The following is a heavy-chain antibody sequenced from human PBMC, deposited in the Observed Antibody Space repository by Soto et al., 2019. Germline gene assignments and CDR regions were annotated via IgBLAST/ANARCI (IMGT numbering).Heavy chain of an antibody. D-gene: IGHD2-8*01. V-gene: IGHV3-23*01. Sequence: EVQLLESGGGLVQPGGSLRLSCAASGFTFSSYAMSWVRQAPGKGLEWVSAISGSGGSTYYADSVKGRFTISRDNSKNALYLQMNSLRAEDTAVYYCAKTSMVVQNGWYFDLWGRGTLVTVSS. CDR1: GFTFSSYA. CDR2: ISGSGGST. J-gene: IGHJ2*01. CDR3: AKTSMVVQNGWYFDL.